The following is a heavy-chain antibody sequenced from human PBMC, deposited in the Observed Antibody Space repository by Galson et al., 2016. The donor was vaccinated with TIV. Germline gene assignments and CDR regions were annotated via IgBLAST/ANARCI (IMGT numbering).Heavy chain of an antibody. CDR3: AKDPRLYGDYLLAYFDF. D-gene: IGHD4-17*01. J-gene: IGHJ4*02. CDR2: IDCGDDR. Sequence: PALVKPPQTLTLTCSFSGFSLSANAMCVSWIRQPPGKALEWLARIDCGDDRYFSTSLRTRLTISRDNTKNTVSLQMNSLRPEDTGVYYCAKDPRLYGDYLLAYFDFWGQGDLVTVST. CDR1: GFSLSANAMC. V-gene: IGHV2-70*08.